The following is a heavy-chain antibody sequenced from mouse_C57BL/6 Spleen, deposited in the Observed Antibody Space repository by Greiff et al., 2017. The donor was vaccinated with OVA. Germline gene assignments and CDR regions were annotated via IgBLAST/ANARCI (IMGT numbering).Heavy chain of an antibody. J-gene: IGHJ1*03. V-gene: IGHV1-50*01. D-gene: IGHD1-1*01. CDR3: ARYTSSSYWYFDV. Sequence: QVQLQQSGAELVKPGASVKLSCKASGYTFTSYCMQWVQQRPGQGLEWIGEIDPSDSYTNYNQKFKGKATLTVDTSSSTAYMQLSSLTSEDSAVYYCARYTSSSYWYFDVWGTGTTVTVSS. CDR2: IDPSDSYT. CDR1: GYTFTSYC.